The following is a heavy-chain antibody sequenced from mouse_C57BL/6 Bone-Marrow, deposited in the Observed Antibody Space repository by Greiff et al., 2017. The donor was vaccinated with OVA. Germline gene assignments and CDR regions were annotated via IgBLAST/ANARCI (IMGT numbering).Heavy chain of an antibody. CDR1: GYAFSSYW. J-gene: IGHJ2*01. D-gene: IGHD1-1*01. CDR2: IYPGDGDT. Sequence: VKLQQSGAELVKPGASVKISCKASGYAFSSYWMNWVKQRPGKGLEWIGQIYPGDGDTNYNGKFKGKATLTADKSSSTAYMQLSSLTSEDSAVYFCARSGSSYVRGDYWGQGTTLTVSS. CDR3: ARSGSSYVRGDY. V-gene: IGHV1-80*01.